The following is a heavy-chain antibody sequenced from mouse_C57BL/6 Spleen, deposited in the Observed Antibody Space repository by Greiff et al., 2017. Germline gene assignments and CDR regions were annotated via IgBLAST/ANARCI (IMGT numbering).Heavy chain of an antibody. D-gene: IGHD1-1*01. Sequence: QVQLQQSGAELMKPGASVKLSCKATGYTFTGYWIEWVKQRPGHGLEWIGEILPGSGSTNYNEKFKGKATFTADTSSNTDYMQLSSLTTEDSAIYYCASITTVVASRAWFAYWGQGTLVTVSA. CDR2: ILPGSGST. V-gene: IGHV1-9*01. CDR3: ASITTVVASRAWFAY. CDR1: GYTFTGYW. J-gene: IGHJ3*01.